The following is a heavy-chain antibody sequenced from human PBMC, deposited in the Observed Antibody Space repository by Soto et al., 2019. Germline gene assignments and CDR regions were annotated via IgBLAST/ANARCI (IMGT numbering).Heavy chain of an antibody. V-gene: IGHV3-73*02. CDR3: ARGRSSWYAIDY. Sequence: EVQLVESGGGAVQPVGSLKLSCAASGFTFSGCAMHWVRQASWQGRAWVGRIRSKANRYATAYAASGKGRFTLSRDDSKSTAYLEMNRLKTEDTAVYYCARGRSSWYAIDYWGQGTLVTVS. J-gene: IGHJ4*02. D-gene: IGHD6-13*01. CDR1: GFTFSGCA. CDR2: IRSKANRYAT.